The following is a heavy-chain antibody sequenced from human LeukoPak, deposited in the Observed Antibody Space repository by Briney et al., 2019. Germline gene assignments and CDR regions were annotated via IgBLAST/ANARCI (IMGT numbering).Heavy chain of an antibody. D-gene: IGHD3-3*01. J-gene: IGHJ6*02. CDR1: GFTFSSYG. Sequence: GGSLRLSCAASGFTFSSYGMHWVRQAPGKGLEWVAVISYDGSNKYYADSVKGRFTISRDNSKNTLFLQMNSLRVEDTAPYYRAKSVAIYFYYGLDVWGQGTTVTVSS. V-gene: IGHV3-30*18. CDR2: ISYDGSNK. CDR3: AKSVAIYFYYGLDV.